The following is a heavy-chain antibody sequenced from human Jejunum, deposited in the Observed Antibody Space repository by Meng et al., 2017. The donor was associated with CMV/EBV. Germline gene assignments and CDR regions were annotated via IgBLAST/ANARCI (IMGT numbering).Heavy chain of an antibody. V-gene: IGHV1-18*01. D-gene: IGHD1-26*01. CDR1: GYTFTNHG. CDR3: ARVEVGITSGDY. CDR2: ISAYNGNT. J-gene: IGHJ4*02. Sequence: QSGSGVKKPGAPLKVSCQASGYTFTNHGITWVRQAPGQGLEWMGWISAYNGNTNYAQTLQGRVTMTTDTSTSTAYMELRSLRSDDTAVYYCARVEVGITSGDYWGQGTLVTVSS.